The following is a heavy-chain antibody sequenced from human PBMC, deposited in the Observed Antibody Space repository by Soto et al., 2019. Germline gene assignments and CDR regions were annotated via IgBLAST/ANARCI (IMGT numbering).Heavy chain of an antibody. D-gene: IGHD6-19*01. V-gene: IGHV3-33*01. CDR2: IWYDGSNK. J-gene: IGHJ3*02. Sequence: QVQLVESGGGVVQPGRSLRLSCAASGFTFSSYGMHWVRQAPGKGLEWVAVIWYDGSNKYYADSVKGRFTISRDNSENTLYLQMNSLRAEDTAVYYCARDSEQWLPHDAFDIWGQGTMVTVSS. CDR3: ARDSEQWLPHDAFDI. CDR1: GFTFSSYG.